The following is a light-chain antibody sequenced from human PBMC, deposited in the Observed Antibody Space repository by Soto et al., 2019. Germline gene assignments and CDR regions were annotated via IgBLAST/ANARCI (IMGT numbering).Light chain of an antibody. V-gene: IGLV2-14*01. CDR1: SSDVGGYNY. CDR3: SSYTSSSTLLYV. J-gene: IGLJ1*01. Sequence: QSALTQPASVSGSPGQSITISCTGTSSDVGGYNYVSWYQQHPGKAPKLMIYDVSNRPSGVSNRFSGSESGNTASLTISGLQAEDEADYYCSSYTSSSTLLYVFGTATKLTVL. CDR2: DVS.